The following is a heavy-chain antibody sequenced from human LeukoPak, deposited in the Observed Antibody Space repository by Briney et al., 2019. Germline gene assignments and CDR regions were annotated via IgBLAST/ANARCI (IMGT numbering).Heavy chain of an antibody. V-gene: IGHV4-34*01. CDR3: ARGGGGYYYYMDV. J-gene: IGHJ6*03. D-gene: IGHD2-15*01. CDR1: GGSFSGYY. CDR2: INHSGST. Sequence: PSETLSLTCAVYGGSFSGYYWSWIRQPPGKGLEWIGEINHSGSTNYNPSLKSRVTISVDTSKNQFSLKLSSVTAADTAVYYCARGGGGYYYYMDVWGKGTTVTVSS.